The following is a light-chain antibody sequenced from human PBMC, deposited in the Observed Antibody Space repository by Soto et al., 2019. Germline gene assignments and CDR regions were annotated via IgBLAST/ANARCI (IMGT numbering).Light chain of an antibody. J-gene: IGLJ2*01. Sequence: QSALTQPASVSGSPGQSITISCTGTSSDVGGYNYVSWYQQHPGKAPKLMIYDVSNRPSGVSNRFSGSKSGNTASLTISGLQAEYEADYYCSSYTSSSTSLVVFGGGTKVTVL. V-gene: IGLV2-14*01. CDR3: SSYTSSSTSLVV. CDR1: SSDVGGYNY. CDR2: DVS.